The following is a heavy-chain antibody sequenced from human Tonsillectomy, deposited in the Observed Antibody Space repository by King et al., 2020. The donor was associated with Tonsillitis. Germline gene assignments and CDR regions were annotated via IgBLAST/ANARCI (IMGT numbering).Heavy chain of an antibody. CDR2: ISSSGSTI. J-gene: IGHJ5*02. CDR1: GFTFSSYE. CDR3: AREGGYSYGAPGWFDP. Sequence: VQLVESGGGLVQPGGSLRLSCAASGFTFSSYEMNWVRQAPGKGLEWVSYISSSGSTIYYADSVKGRFTISRDNAKNSLYLQMNSLRAEDTAVYYCAREGGYSYGAPGWFDPWGQGTLVTVSS. V-gene: IGHV3-48*03. D-gene: IGHD5-18*01.